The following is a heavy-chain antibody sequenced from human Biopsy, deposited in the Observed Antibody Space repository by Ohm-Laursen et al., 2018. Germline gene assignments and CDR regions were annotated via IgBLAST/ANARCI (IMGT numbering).Heavy chain of an antibody. CDR2: INPGGNST. Sequence: ASSVKVSCKASGYTFTTYYIHWVRQAPGQGLEWMGIINPGGNSTAYTQNFQGRVTMTWDTSTTTVYLELNSLIYEDTALYYCARDETGSSVFGPYYYGMDVWGQGTTVTVSS. CDR1: GYTFTTYY. CDR3: ARDETGSSVFGPYYYGMDV. V-gene: IGHV1-46*01. D-gene: IGHD3-9*01. J-gene: IGHJ6*02.